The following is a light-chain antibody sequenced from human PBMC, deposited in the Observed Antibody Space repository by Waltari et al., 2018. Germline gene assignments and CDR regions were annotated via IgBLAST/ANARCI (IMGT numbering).Light chain of an antibody. CDR2: DVS. V-gene: IGKV1-5*01. Sequence: IQMTQSPSAFSASVGDRFTITCRASQRINTWMAWYQQRPGKAPKVLIYDVSTLESGVPSRFSGSGSGTEFTLAINNLQPEDFATYYCQQYYRYYTFGQGTKLEIK. J-gene: IGKJ2*01. CDR3: QQYYRYYT. CDR1: QRINTW.